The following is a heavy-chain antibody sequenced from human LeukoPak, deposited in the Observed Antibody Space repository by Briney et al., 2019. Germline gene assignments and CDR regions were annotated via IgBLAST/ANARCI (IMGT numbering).Heavy chain of an antibody. J-gene: IGHJ4*02. Sequence: GGSLRLSCAASNFTFRSYAMSWLRQAPGKGLEWVSTISGSAGSTYYADSVKGRFAISRDNSKNTLYLQMSSLRAEDTAVYYCAKHHIVVVPAAIDYWGQGTLVTVSS. D-gene: IGHD2-2*01. CDR1: NFTFRSYA. CDR2: ISGSAGST. CDR3: AKHHIVVVPAAIDY. V-gene: IGHV3-23*01.